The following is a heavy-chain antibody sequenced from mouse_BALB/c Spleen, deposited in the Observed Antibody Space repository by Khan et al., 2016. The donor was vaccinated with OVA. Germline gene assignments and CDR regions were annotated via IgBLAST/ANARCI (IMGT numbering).Heavy chain of an antibody. V-gene: IGHV1-61*01. CDR1: GYTFTSYW. CDR2: IDPSDSET. J-gene: IGHJ1*01. Sequence: VQLQQSGAELVRPGASVKLSCKASGYTFTSYWMNWVKQRPGQGLEWIGMIDPSDSETHYNQMFKDKATLTVDKSSSTAYMQLSILTSEDSAVYYGARGDGNSLYWYFDVWGAGTTVTVSS. CDR3: ARGDGNSLYWYFDV. D-gene: IGHD2-1*01.